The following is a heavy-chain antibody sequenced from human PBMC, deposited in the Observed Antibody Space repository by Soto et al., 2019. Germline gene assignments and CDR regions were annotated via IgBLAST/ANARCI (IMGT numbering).Heavy chain of an antibody. D-gene: IGHD5-12*01. Sequence: PGGSLRLSCSASGFTFSSYAMHWVRQAPGKRLEYVSGVRGNGDPPFYADSVKGRFTISRDNSKNTLYLQMGSLSADDTAVYYCVKSRGGNNFDFFDWGQGALVTVSS. J-gene: IGHJ4*02. CDR3: VKSRGGNNFDFFD. CDR2: VRGNGDPP. CDR1: GFTFSSYA. V-gene: IGHV3-64D*06.